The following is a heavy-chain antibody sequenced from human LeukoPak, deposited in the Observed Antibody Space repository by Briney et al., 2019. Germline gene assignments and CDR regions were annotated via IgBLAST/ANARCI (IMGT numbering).Heavy chain of an antibody. CDR2: ISAYNGNT. CDR3: ARRTRTGPDNWFDP. CDR1: GYTFTTYG. Sequence: ASVKVSCKASGYTFTTYGISWVRQAPGQGLEWMGWISAYNGNTNYAQKLQGRVTMTTDTSTSTAYMELRSLRSDDTAVYYCARRTRTGPDNWFDPWGQGTLVTVSS. V-gene: IGHV1-18*01. J-gene: IGHJ5*02. D-gene: IGHD1-1*01.